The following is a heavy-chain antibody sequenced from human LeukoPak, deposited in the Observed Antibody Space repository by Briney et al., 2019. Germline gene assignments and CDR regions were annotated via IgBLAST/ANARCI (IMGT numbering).Heavy chain of an antibody. D-gene: IGHD6-13*01. CDR2: IYPGDSDT. V-gene: IGHV5-51*01. CDR3: AGAGAGTAIDS. Sequence: AESLKIPSKASGYSFTSYWIGWVRQMPGKGLEWMGIIYPGDSDTRYSPSFQGQFTISADKSISTAYLQGSSLKASDTAMYYCAGAGAGTAIDSWGQGTLVTVSS. J-gene: IGHJ4*02. CDR1: GYSFTSYW.